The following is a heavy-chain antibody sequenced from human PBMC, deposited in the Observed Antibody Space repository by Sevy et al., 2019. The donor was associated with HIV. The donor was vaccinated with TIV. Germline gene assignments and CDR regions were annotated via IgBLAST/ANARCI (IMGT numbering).Heavy chain of an antibody. CDR1: GFTFSSYG. Sequence: GVSLRLSCAASGFTFSSYGMHWVRQAPGKGLEWVAFIRYDGSNKYYADSVKGRFTISRDNSKNTLYLQMNSLRAEDTAVYYWAKDLPRWVYYDSSGYDAFDIWGQGTMVTVSS. CDR3: AKDLPRWVYYDSSGYDAFDI. J-gene: IGHJ3*02. D-gene: IGHD3-22*01. V-gene: IGHV3-30*02. CDR2: IRYDGSNK.